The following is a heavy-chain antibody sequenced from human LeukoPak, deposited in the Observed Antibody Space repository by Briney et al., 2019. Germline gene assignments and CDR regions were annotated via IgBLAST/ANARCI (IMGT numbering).Heavy chain of an antibody. V-gene: IGHV3-23*01. D-gene: IGHD6-19*01. CDR3: AARPTSEAVAPSDF. Sequence: GGSLRLSCAASGFTFSNYAMSWVRQAPGKGLEWVSSISDSGGNTYYADSVKGRFTISRDNSKSTLYLQMNSLRAEDTATYYCAARPTSEAVAPSDFWGQGTLVTVSP. CDR2: ISDSGGNT. CDR1: GFTFSNYA. J-gene: IGHJ4*02.